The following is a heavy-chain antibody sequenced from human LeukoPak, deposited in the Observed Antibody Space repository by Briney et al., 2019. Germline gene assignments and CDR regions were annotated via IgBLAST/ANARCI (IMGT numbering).Heavy chain of an antibody. CDR3: ARGRVTVGKMQYFQH. CDR2: INHSGST. D-gene: IGHD2-21*02. J-gene: IGHJ1*01. V-gene: IGHV4-34*01. CDR1: GGSFSGYY. Sequence: KASETLSLTCAVYGGSFSGYYWSWIRQPPGKGLEWIGEINHSGSTNYNPSLKSRVTISVDTSKNQFSLKLSSVTAADTAVYYCARGRVTVGKMQYFQHWGQGTLVTVSS.